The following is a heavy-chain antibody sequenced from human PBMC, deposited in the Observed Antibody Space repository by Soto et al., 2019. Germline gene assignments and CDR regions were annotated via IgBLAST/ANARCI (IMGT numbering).Heavy chain of an antibody. CDR2: ISYDGSNK. V-gene: IGHV3-30-3*01. CDR1: GFTISSYA. J-gene: IGHJ4*02. Sequence: QVQLVESGGGVVQPGRSLRLPCAASGFTISSYAMHWVRQAPGKGLEWVAVISYDGSNKYYADSVKGRFTISRDNSKNTLYLQMNSLRAEDTAVYYCARTSSGWYYFDYWGQGTLVTVSS. D-gene: IGHD6-19*01. CDR3: ARTSSGWYYFDY.